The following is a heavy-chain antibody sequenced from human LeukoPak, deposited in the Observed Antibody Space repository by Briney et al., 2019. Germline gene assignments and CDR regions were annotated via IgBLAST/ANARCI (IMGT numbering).Heavy chain of an antibody. CDR3: ARENGDYPYYFDY. D-gene: IGHD4-17*01. CDR1: GGSIILYY. V-gene: IGHV4-59*08. J-gene: IGHJ4*02. CDR2: FYNSGST. Sequence: SETLSLTCAVSGGSIILYYWSWLRQPPGKALEWIGYFYNSGSTNYNPSLKSRVTISVDTSKNQFSLKLSSVTAADTAVYYCARENGDYPYYFDYWGQGTLVTVSS.